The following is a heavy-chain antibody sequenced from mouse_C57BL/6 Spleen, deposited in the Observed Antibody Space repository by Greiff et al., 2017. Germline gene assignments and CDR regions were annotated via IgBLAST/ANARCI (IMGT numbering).Heavy chain of an antibody. J-gene: IGHJ2*01. CDR1: GFTFSSYA. D-gene: IGHD2-12*01. V-gene: IGHV5-4*01. CDR3: ARDYDFDY. CDR2: ISDGGSYT. Sequence: EVQLQESGGGLVKPGGSLKLSCAASGFTFSSYAMSWVRQTPEKRLEWVATISDGGSYTYYPDNVKGRFTISRDNAKNNLYLQMSHLKSEDTAMYYCARDYDFDYWGQGTTLTVSS.